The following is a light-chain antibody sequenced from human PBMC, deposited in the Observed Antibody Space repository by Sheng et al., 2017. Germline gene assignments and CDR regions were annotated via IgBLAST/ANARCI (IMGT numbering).Light chain of an antibody. V-gene: IGKV1-5*03. J-gene: IGKJ1*01. CDR3: HQYSSSSSWT. CDR1: QSIGSW. CDR2: KAS. Sequence: DIQMTQSPSTLSASVGDSVTITCRASQSIGSWLAWYQQKSGKAPNLLIYKASTLESGVPSRFSGSGSATEFTLTISNLQPDDFATYYCHQYSSSSSWTFGQGTKVE.